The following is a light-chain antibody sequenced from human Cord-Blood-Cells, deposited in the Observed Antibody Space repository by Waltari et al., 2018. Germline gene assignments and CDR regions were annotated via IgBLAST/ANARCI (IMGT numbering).Light chain of an antibody. Sequence: NFMLTQPHSVSESPGKTVNISCTRSSGSIASNHVQWYQQRPGSSPTTVIYEDNQRPSGVPDRFSGSIDSSSNAASLTISGLKTEDEADYYCQSYDSSNWVFGGGTKLTVL. CDR2: EDN. J-gene: IGLJ3*02. CDR1: SGSIASNH. V-gene: IGLV6-57*01. CDR3: QSYDSSNWV.